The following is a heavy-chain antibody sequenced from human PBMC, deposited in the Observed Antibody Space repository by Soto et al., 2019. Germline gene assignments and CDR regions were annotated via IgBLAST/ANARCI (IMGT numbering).Heavy chain of an antibody. D-gene: IGHD2-15*01. CDR3: AKDHNIVVVVAAIDY. CDR1: GFTFSSYG. Sequence: QVQLVESGGGVVQPGRSLRLSCAASGFTFSSYGMHWVRQAPGKGLEWVAVISYDGSNKYYADSVKGRFTISRDNSKNTLYLQMNSLRAEDTAVYYCAKDHNIVVVVAAIDYWGQGTLVTVSS. CDR2: ISYDGSNK. V-gene: IGHV3-30*18. J-gene: IGHJ4*02.